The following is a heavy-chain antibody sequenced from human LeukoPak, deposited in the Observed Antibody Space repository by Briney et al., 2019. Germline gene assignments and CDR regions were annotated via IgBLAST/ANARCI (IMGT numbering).Heavy chain of an antibody. J-gene: IGHJ5*02. V-gene: IGHV5-51*01. D-gene: IGHD4-17*01. CDR3: ARLAPDYADYWFDP. CDR2: IYPLDSIT. Sequence: GESLKISCQTSGYDLSTKWIGWVRQMPGKGLEGMGIIYPLDSITRYSPSFQGHVTISADTSINTAYLQWTSLKPSDTAIYYCARLAPDYADYWFDPWGQGTLVTVSS. CDR1: GYDLSTKW.